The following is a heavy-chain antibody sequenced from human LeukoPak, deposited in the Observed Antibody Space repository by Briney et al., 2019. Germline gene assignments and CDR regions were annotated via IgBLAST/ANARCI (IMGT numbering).Heavy chain of an antibody. V-gene: IGHV3-7*03. CDR2: INHNGNVN. J-gene: IGHJ4*02. CDR1: GFTFSSCW. D-gene: IGHD6-19*01. Sequence: PGGSLRLSCAASGFTFSSCWMNWARQAPGKGLEWVASINHNGNVNYYVDSVKGRFTISRDNAKNSLYLQMNSLRAEDAAVYYCAKDGLVDCWGQGTLVTVSS. CDR3: AKDGLVDC.